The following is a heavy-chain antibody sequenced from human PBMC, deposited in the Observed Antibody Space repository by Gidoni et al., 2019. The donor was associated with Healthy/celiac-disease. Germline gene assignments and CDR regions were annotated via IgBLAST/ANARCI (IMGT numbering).Heavy chain of an antibody. Sequence: QVQLQESGPGLVKPSETLSLTCTVSGGSISSYYWSWIRQPPGKGLEWIGYIYYSGSTNYNPSLKSRVTISVDTSKNQFSLKLSSVTAADTAVYYCARTYYYDSSGYFPYYYYGMDVWGQGTTDTVSS. CDR1: GGSISSYY. CDR2: IYYSGST. CDR3: ARTYYYDSSGYFPYYYYGMDV. D-gene: IGHD3-22*01. J-gene: IGHJ6*02. V-gene: IGHV4-59*01.